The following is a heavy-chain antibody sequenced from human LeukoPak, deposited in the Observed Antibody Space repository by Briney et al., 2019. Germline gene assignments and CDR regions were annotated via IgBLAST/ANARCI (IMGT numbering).Heavy chain of an antibody. CDR3: ASTIYLYYYDSSGYYSLPLDY. Sequence: PSETLSLTCTVSGGSISSSSYYWGWIRQPPGKGLEWIGSIYYSGSTYYNPSLKSRVTISVDTSKNQFSLKLSSVTAADTAVYYCASTIYLYYYDSSGYYSLPLDYWGQGTLVTVSS. J-gene: IGHJ4*02. CDR1: GGSISSSSYY. CDR2: IYYSGST. D-gene: IGHD3-22*01. V-gene: IGHV4-39*01.